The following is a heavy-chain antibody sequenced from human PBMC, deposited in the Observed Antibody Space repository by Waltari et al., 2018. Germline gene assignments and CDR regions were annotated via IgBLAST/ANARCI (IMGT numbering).Heavy chain of an antibody. CDR3: VRDQWFAFDI. CDR1: GFTLSNYW. D-gene: IGHD3-22*01. J-gene: IGHJ3*02. V-gene: IGHV3-7*01. CDR2: IMTDGREE. Sequence: EVQLVESGGGLVQLGGSLRLACAPPGFTLSNYWMSWVRQAPGKGPEWVANIMTDGREEYYVDSVRGRFTISRDNAKNSLYLQVNSLRPEDTAVYYCVRDQWFAFDIWGQGTMVTVSS.